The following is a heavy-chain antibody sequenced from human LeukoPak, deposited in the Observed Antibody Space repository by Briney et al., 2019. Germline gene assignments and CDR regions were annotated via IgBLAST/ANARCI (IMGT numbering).Heavy chain of an antibody. V-gene: IGHV3-30-3*01. J-gene: IGHJ4*02. CDR3: ARGHNWNLVPEYYFDY. CDR2: ISYDGSNK. D-gene: IGHD1-20*01. CDR1: GLTFSSYA. Sequence: PGRSLRLSCAASGLTFSSYAMHWVRQAPGKGLVWGAVISYDGSNKYYADSVKGRFTISRDNSKNTLYLQMNSLRAEDTAVYYCARGHNWNLVPEYYFDYWGQGTLVTVSS.